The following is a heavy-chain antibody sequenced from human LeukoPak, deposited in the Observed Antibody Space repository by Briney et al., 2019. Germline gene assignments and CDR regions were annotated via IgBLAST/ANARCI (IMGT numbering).Heavy chain of an antibody. CDR3: ARGAYTGFDV. V-gene: IGHV3-13*04. Sequence: GGSLRHSCAASGLSFSTYDMHWVRQATGEGLEWVSGIGKSGDTYYVGSVKGRFTISRDNAKNSLYLQMNSLRSGDTAVYYCARGAYTGFDVWGQGTVVTVSS. CDR1: GLSFSTYD. CDR2: IGKSGDT. J-gene: IGHJ3*01. D-gene: IGHD5-12*01.